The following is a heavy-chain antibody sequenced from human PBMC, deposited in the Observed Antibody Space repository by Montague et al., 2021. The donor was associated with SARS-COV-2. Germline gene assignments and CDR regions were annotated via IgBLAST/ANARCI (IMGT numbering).Heavy chain of an antibody. J-gene: IGHJ4*02. CDR2: INHSGST. CDR3: ARPGSDSGWFYLDD. Sequence: SETLSLTCAVYGGSFSGYYWSWIRQPPGKGLEWIGEINHSGSTNYNPSLKSRVTISVDTSKNQFSLKVNSVTATDTAVYFCARPGSDSGWFYLDDWGQGTLVSVSS. V-gene: IGHV4-34*01. D-gene: IGHD1-26*01. CDR1: GGSFSGYY.